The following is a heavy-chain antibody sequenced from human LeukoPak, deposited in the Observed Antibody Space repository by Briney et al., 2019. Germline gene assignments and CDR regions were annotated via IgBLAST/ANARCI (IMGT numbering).Heavy chain of an antibody. J-gene: IGHJ3*02. D-gene: IGHD2-15*01. Sequence: GESLRISCKGSGYRFTSYWISWVRQMPGKGLEWMGRIDPSDSYTNYSPSFQGHVTISADQSISTAYLQWSRLKASDTAMYYCARPYCSGGSCYGFGDAFDIWGQGTMVTVSS. CDR2: IDPSDSYT. CDR3: ARPYCSGGSCYGFGDAFDI. V-gene: IGHV5-10-1*01. CDR1: GYRFTSYW.